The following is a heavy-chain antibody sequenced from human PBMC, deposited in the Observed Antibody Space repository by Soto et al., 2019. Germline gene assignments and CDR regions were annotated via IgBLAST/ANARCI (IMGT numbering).Heavy chain of an antibody. CDR2: IGTAGDT. V-gene: IGHV3-13*01. D-gene: IGHD3-10*01. CDR1: GFTFSSYD. CDR3: ARDAGNNWFDP. Sequence: EVQLMESGGGLVQPGGSLRLSCAASGFTFSSYDMHWVRQATGKGLEWVSAIGTAGDTYYPGSVKGRFTISRENAKNSLYLQMNSLRAGDTAVYYCARDAGNNWFDPWGQGTLVTVSS. J-gene: IGHJ5*02.